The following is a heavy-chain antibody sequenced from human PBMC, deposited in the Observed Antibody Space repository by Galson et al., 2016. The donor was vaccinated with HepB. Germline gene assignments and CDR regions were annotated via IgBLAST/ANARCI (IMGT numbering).Heavy chain of an antibody. V-gene: IGHV3-21*01. CDR2: ISSRSSYI. J-gene: IGHJ4*02. D-gene: IGHD3-10*01. CDR1: GFTFSSYS. Sequence: SLRLSCAASGFTFSSYSMDWVRQAPGKGLEWVSSISSRSSYIYHADSVKGRFTISRDNAKNSLYLQMNSLRAEDTAVYYCARAFSRESGFDYWGQGTLVIVSS. CDR3: ARAFSRESGFDY.